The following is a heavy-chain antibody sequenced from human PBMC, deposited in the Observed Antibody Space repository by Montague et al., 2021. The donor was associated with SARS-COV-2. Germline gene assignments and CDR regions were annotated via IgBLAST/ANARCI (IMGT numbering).Heavy chain of an antibody. CDR1: GASIRSDGFY. V-gene: IGHV4-61*02. D-gene: IGHD3-9*01. J-gene: IGHJ6*02. Sequence: TLSLTCTVSGASIRSDGFYWNWIRQPAGKGLEWIGRICASGTTNYRPSLKSRVIISLDRSKNQFSLKLSSVIAADTAVYYCARSAFRYFDRPGMDVWGQGTTVTVSS. CDR3: ARSAFRYFDRPGMDV. CDR2: ICASGTT.